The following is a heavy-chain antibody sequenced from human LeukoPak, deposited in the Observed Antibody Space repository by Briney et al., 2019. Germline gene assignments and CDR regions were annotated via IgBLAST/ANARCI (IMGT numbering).Heavy chain of an antibody. J-gene: IGHJ4*02. CDR1: GFTFSNYG. V-gene: IGHV3-33*06. CDR3: AKDWGHYYASGQGSYFDY. D-gene: IGHD3-10*01. CDR2: IWYDGVNK. Sequence: GGSLRLSCAASGFTFSNYGIHWVRQAPGKGVEWVAVIWYDGVNKFYSDSVKGRFTISRDNSKNTLYLQMNSLRAEDTAVYYCAKDWGHYYASGQGSYFDYWGQGTLVTVSS.